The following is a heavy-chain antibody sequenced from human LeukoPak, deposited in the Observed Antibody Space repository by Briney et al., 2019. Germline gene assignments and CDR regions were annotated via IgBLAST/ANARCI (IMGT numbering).Heavy chain of an antibody. CDR1: GYTFTGYY. D-gene: IGHD2-2*01. CDR3: ARNIVVVPALDSDWFDP. CDR2: INPNSGGT. V-gene: IGHV1-2*02. J-gene: IGHJ5*02. Sequence: ASVKVSCKASGYTFTGYYMHWVRQAPGQGLEWMGWINPNSGGTNYAQKFQGRVTMTRDTSIRTAYMELSRLRSDDTAVYYCARNIVVVPALDSDWFDPWGQGTLVTVSS.